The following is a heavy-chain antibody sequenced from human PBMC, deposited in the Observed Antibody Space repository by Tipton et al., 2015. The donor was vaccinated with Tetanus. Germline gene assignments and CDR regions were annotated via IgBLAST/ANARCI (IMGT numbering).Heavy chain of an antibody. J-gene: IGHJ3*02. V-gene: IGHV4-39*01. CDR1: GDSVRGSHYY. CDR2: IYFSGTT. Sequence: VKPSEPLSLTCTVSGDSVRGSHYYWGWVRQPPGKGLEWIGSIYFSGTTYYNPSLESRVTMSVDTSNNQFSMHLNSVTAADTAVYYCARSNGINAFDIWGQGTMVTVSS. D-gene: IGHD3-10*01. CDR3: ARSNGINAFDI.